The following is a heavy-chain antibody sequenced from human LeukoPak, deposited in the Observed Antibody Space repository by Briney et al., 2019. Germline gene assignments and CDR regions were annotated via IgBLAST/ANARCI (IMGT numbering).Heavy chain of an antibody. J-gene: IGHJ4*02. Sequence: SETLSLTCAVYGGSFSGYYWNWIRQPPGKGLEWIGEINHSGSTNYNPSLKSRVTISVDTSKNRFSLKLSSVTAADTAVYYCARGPRRGWCDYWGQGTLVTVSS. CDR1: GGSFSGYY. V-gene: IGHV4-34*01. CDR2: INHSGST. CDR3: ARGPRRGWCDY. D-gene: IGHD6-19*01.